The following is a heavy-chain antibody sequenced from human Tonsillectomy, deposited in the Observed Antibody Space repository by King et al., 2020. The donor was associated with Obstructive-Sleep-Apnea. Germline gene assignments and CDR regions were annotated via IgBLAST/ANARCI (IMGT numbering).Heavy chain of an antibody. J-gene: IGHJ6*02. Sequence: QLQLQESGPGLVKPSETLSLTCTVSGGSISSSSYYWGWIRQPPGKGLEWIGSIYYSGSTYYNPSLKSRVTISVDTSKNQFSLKLSSVTAADTAVYYCARDEAVVVPAANYYYYGMDVWGQGTTVTVSS. CDR1: GGSISSSSYY. D-gene: IGHD2-2*01. CDR3: ARDEAVVVPAANYYYYGMDV. CDR2: IYYSGST. V-gene: IGHV4-39*07.